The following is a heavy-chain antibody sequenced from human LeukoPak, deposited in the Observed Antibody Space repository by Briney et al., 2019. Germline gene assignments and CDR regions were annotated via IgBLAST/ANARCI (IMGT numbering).Heavy chain of an antibody. Sequence: SETLSLTCTVSGGSIKGHFWSWIRQPPGKGLEWIGYVSDSGTTNYNPSLNNRVTLSVDTSKNQFSLQLTSVTAADTAVYYGARDSSDFFDRSGLNFLVYWGQGNLVAVSS. V-gene: IGHV4-59*11. D-gene: IGHD3-22*01. CDR3: ARDSSDFFDRSGLNFLVY. CDR1: GGSIKGHF. J-gene: IGHJ4*02. CDR2: VSDSGTT.